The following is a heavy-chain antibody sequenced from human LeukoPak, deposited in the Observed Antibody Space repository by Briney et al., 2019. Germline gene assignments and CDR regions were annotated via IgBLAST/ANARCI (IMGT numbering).Heavy chain of an antibody. CDR2: ISGSGGST. V-gene: IGHV3-23*01. D-gene: IGHD2-21*02. CDR1: GFTFSSYA. J-gene: IGHJ4*02. Sequence: GGSLRLSCAASGFTFSSYAMSWVRQAPGKGLEWVSAISGSGGSTYYADSVKGRFTISRDNSKNTLYLQMNSLRAEDTAVYYCAKDLHIVVVTGSFVYWGQGTLVTVSS. CDR3: AKDLHIVVVTGSFVY.